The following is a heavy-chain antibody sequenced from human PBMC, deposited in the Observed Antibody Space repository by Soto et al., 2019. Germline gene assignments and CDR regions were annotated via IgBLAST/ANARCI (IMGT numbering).Heavy chain of an antibody. D-gene: IGHD2-15*01. CDR3: ARALLGYCSGGSCYSFGSFDY. J-gene: IGHJ4*02. Sequence: SVKVSCKASGGTFSSYAISWVRQAPGQGLEWMGGIIPIFGTANYAQKFQGRVTITADESTSTAYMELSSLRSEDTAVYYCARALLGYCSGGSCYSFGSFDYWGQGTLVTVSS. V-gene: IGHV1-69*13. CDR1: GGTFSSYA. CDR2: IIPIFGTA.